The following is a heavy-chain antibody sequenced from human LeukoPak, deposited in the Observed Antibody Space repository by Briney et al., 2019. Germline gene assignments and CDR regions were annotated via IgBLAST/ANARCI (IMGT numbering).Heavy chain of an antibody. J-gene: IGHJ3*02. V-gene: IGHV3-23*01. Sequence: GQSLRPSCVASGFTFISYAMSWVRQAPGKLLEWVSAIIGSGGSTYYADSVKGRFTISGDNSKNTLYLQMSSLRAEDTAVYYCVRTRNDYGDPYDAFDIWGQGTMVTVSS. CDR2: IIGSGGST. CDR1: GFTFISYA. CDR3: VRTRNDYGDPYDAFDI. D-gene: IGHD4-17*01.